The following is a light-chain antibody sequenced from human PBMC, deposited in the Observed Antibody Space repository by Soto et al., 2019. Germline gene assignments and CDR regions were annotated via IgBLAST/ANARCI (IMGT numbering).Light chain of an antibody. CDR2: GAS. J-gene: IGKJ5*01. V-gene: IGKV3-20*01. CDR1: QSVSNNY. Sequence: EIVLTQSRGTLSLSPGEGATLSCMASQSVSNNYLAWYQQKPGQAPRLLIYGASNRATGIPDRFSGSGSGTDFTLTISRLEPEDFAVYYCQQHGQWPITFGQGTRLEI. CDR3: QQHGQWPIT.